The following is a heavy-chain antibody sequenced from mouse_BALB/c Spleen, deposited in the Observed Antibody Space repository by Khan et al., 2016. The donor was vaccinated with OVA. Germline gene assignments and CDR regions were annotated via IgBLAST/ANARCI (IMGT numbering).Heavy chain of an antibody. CDR1: GYSITSDYA. V-gene: IGHV3-2*02. Sequence: EVPLQESGPGLVKPSQSLSLTCTVTGYSITSDYAWNWIRQFPGNKLEWMGYITYSGSTSYNPSLKSRISIIRDTSKNQFFLQLNSVTTEDTATYYCATYYGYIDYWGQGTSVTVSS. D-gene: IGHD1-2*01. J-gene: IGHJ4*01. CDR3: ATYYGYIDY. CDR2: ITYSGST.